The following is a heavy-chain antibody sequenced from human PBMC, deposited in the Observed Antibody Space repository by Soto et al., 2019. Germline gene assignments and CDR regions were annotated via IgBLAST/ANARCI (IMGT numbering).Heavy chain of an antibody. CDR2: ISGSGGST. J-gene: IGHJ4*02. D-gene: IGHD3-10*01. CDR3: AIAREFYGSGSAPFDY. V-gene: IGHV3-23*01. Sequence: GGSLRLSCAASGFTFSSYAMSWVRQAPGKGLEWVSAISGSGGSTYYADSVKGRFTISRDNSKNTLYLQMNSLRAEDTAVYYCAIAREFYGSGSAPFDYWGQGTLVTVSS. CDR1: GFTFSSYA.